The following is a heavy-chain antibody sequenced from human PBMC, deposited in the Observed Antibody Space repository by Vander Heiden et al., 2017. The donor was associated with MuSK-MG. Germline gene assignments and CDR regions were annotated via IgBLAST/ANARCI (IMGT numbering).Heavy chain of an antibody. Sequence: PSLKSRVTISVDTSKNQFSLKLSSVTAADTAVYYCTTAMVSNWFDPWGQGTLVTVSS. V-gene: IGHV4-39*01. D-gene: IGHD5-18*01. CDR3: TTAMVSNWFDP. J-gene: IGHJ5*02.